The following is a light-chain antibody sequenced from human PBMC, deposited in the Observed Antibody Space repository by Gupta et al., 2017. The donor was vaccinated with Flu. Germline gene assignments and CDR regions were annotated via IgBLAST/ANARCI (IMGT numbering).Light chain of an antibody. J-gene: IGKJ3*01. CDR1: QSINNW. CDR2: KAS. CDR3: QQFNIYPFT. Sequence: DIQMTQSPSTLSASVGDRVTITCRASQSINNWLAWYQQKPGKAPKLLIYKASSLESGVPLRFSGRGSGTEFTLTISSLQPDDFATYYCQQFNIYPFTFGPGTKVEI. V-gene: IGKV1-5*03.